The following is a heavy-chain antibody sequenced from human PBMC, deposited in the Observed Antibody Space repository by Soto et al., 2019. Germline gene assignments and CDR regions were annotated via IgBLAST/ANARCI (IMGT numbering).Heavy chain of an antibody. CDR1: GFTCSCRV. CDR2: ISGGGGST. CDR3: AKVRSIAVAGPFDY. Sequence: GGCLRLSCAASGFTCSCRVMRWVRQAPGKGLEWVSAISGGGGSTYYADSVKGRFTISRDNSINTLYLQMNSLRAEDTAVYYCAKVRSIAVAGPFDYWGQGTLVTVSS. D-gene: IGHD6-19*01. J-gene: IGHJ4*02. V-gene: IGHV3-23*01.